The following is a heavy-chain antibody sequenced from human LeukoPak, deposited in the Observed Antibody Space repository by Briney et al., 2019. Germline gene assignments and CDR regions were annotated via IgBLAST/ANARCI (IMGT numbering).Heavy chain of an antibody. J-gene: IGHJ6*02. CDR1: GFTFSSYG. CDR2: ISYDGSNK. Sequence: GALRLSCAASGFTFSSYGMHWVRQAPGKGLEWVAVISYDGSNKYYADSVKGRFTISRDKSKNTLYLQMNSLRAEDTAVYYCARANTYDSNYYYGMDVWGQGTTVTVSS. V-gene: IGHV3-30*03. D-gene: IGHD5-12*01. CDR3: ARANTYDSNYYYGMDV.